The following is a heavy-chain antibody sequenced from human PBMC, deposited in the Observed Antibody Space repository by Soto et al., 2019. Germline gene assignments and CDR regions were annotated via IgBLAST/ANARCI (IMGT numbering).Heavy chain of an antibody. CDR1: GGSISSGGYY. D-gene: IGHD6-13*01. V-gene: IGHV4-31*03. CDR3: ARWAYSSSWPSDNYGMDV. Sequence: SETLSLTCTVSGGSISSGGYYWSWIRQHPGKGLEWIGYIYYSGSTYYNPSLKSRVTISVDTSRNQLSLKLSSVTAADTAVYYCARWAYSSSWPSDNYGMDVWGQGTTVTVSS. J-gene: IGHJ6*02. CDR2: IYYSGST.